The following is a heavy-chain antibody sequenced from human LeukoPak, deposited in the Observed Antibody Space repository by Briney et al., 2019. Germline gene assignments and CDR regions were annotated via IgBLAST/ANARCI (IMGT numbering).Heavy chain of an antibody. V-gene: IGHV1-2*02. CDR2: INPNNGGT. J-gene: IGHJ4*02. CDR1: GYTFTGYY. Sequence: ASVTVSCKASGYTFTGYYMHWVRQAPGQGLEWMGWINPNNGGTNYAQKLQGRVTMTTDTSTSTAYMELRSLRSDDTAVYYCARYYYDSSGSLDYWGQGTLVTVSS. CDR3: ARYYYDSSGSLDY. D-gene: IGHD3-22*01.